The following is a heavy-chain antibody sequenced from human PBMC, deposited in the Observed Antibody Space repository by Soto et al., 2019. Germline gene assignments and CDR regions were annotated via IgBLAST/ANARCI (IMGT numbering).Heavy chain of an antibody. CDR3: ARRSWIAARPQVGFDY. CDR1: GGSFSGYY. V-gene: IGHV4-34*01. J-gene: IGHJ4*02. Sequence: SETLSLTCAVYGGSFSGYYWSRIRQPPGKGLEWIGEINHSGSTNYNPSLKSRVTISVDTSKNQFSLKLSSVTAADTAVYYCARRSWIAARPQVGFDYWGQGTLVTVSS. D-gene: IGHD6-6*01. CDR2: INHSGST.